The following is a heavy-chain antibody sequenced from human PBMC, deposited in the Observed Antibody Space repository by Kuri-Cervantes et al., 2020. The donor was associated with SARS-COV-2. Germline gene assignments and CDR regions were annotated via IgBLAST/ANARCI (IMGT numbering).Heavy chain of an antibody. V-gene: IGHV3-21*01. Sequence: LSLTCAASGFTFSSYSMNWVRQAPGKGLEWVSSISSSSSYIYYADSVKGRFTISRDNAKNSLYLQMNSLRAEDTAVYYCARELVVPAAIGDYYGMDVWGQGTTVTVSS. J-gene: IGHJ6*02. CDR2: ISSSSSYI. D-gene: IGHD2-2*01. CDR3: ARELVVPAAIGDYYGMDV. CDR1: GFTFSSYS.